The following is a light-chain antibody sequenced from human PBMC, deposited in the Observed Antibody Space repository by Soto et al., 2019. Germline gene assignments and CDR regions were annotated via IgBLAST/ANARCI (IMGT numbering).Light chain of an antibody. Sequence: EVVMTQSPATVSVSPGEGVTLSCRASQTISNHLAWYQQKPGQAPRLLIYGASTRATGVPARFSGGGSGTEFTLTISSLQSEDFAFYYCQQNNKWPPVTFGGGTKVEIK. CDR1: QTISNH. CDR3: QQNNKWPPVT. CDR2: GAS. V-gene: IGKV3-15*01. J-gene: IGKJ4*01.